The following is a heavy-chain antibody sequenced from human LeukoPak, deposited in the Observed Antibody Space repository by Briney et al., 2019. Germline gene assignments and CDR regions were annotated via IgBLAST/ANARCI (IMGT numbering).Heavy chain of an antibody. CDR3: ASGYGDYIYAFDI. D-gene: IGHD4-17*01. CDR2: INPNSGGT. Sequence: ASVKVSCKASGYTFTGYYMHWARQAPGQGLEWMGWINPNSGGTNYAQKFQGRVTMTRDTSISTAYMELSRLRSDDTAVYYCASGYGDYIYAFDIWGQGTMVTVSS. J-gene: IGHJ3*02. CDR1: GYTFTGYY. V-gene: IGHV1-2*02.